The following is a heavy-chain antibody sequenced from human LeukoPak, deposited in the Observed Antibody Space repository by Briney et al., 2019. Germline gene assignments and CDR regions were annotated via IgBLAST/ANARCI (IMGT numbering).Heavy chain of an antibody. CDR2: ISGSGIST. Sequence: TGRSLRLSCAASGFTFSSFAMSWVRQAPGKGLEWVSSISGSGISTFYADSVKGRLTISRDNSKNTVYLQMNRLRAEDTAVYYCAKEASASAADYWGQGTLITVSS. V-gene: IGHV3-23*01. D-gene: IGHD2-2*01. CDR3: AKEASASAADY. J-gene: IGHJ4*02. CDR1: GFTFSSFA.